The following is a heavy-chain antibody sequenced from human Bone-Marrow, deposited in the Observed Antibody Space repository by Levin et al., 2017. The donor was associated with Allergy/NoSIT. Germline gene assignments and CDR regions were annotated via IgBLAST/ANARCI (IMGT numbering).Heavy chain of an antibody. J-gene: IGHJ4*02. D-gene: IGHD4-11*01. CDR1: GFTFSSYG. Sequence: GGSLRLSCAASGFTFSSYGMHWVRQAPGKGLEWVAVIWYDGSNKYYADSVKGRFTISRDNSKNTLYLQMNSLRAEDTAVYYCARLSDYSNYFDYWGQGTLVTVSS. CDR3: ARLSDYSNYFDY. V-gene: IGHV3-33*01. CDR2: IWYDGSNK.